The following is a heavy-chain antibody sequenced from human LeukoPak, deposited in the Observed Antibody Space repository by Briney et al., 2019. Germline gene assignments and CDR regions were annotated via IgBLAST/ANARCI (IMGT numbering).Heavy chain of an antibody. D-gene: IGHD2-15*01. CDR1: GFTFNIYT. CDR3: AKENCSGGSCYSGDAFDI. Sequence: PGGSLRLSCAASGFTFNIYTMNWVRQAPGKGLEWVSGISWNSGSIGYADSVKGRFTISRDNAKNSLYLQMNSLRAEDTALYYCAKENCSGGSCYSGDAFDIWGQGTMVTVSS. J-gene: IGHJ3*02. CDR2: ISWNSGSI. V-gene: IGHV3-9*01.